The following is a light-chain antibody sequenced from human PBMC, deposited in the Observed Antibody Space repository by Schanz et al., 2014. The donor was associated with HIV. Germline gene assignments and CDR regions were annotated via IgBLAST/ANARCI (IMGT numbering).Light chain of an antibody. V-gene: IGKV3-20*01. CDR2: AAS. Sequence: EIVLPQSPGTLSLSPGERATLSCRARQSVSSRYLPWSQHKPGQPPRLLLFAASRRATGIPARFSGSGSGTEFTLTVTSLKSEDFAVYFCHQYTQWPLYTFGQGTKLEI. CDR3: HQYTQWPLYT. CDR1: QSVSSRY. J-gene: IGKJ2*01.